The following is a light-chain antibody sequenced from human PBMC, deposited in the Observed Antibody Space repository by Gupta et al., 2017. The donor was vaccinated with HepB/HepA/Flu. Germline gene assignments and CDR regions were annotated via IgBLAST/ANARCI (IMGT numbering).Light chain of an antibody. CDR1: SSNIGNQY. CDR3: AAWDDSLGGYV. CDR2: RND. J-gene: IGLJ1*01. Sequence: QSVLTQPPSASGTPGQRVTISCSGSSSNIGNQYVFWYQQLPGTAPKLLIYRNDQQPSGVPDRFSGSKSGTSASLAISGLRSEDEADYYCAAWDDSLGGYVFATGTKATVL. V-gene: IGLV1-47*01.